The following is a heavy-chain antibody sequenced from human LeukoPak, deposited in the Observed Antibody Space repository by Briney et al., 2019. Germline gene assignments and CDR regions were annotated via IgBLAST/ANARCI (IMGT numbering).Heavy chain of an antibody. CDR1: GFTFSSYW. CDR3: ARPLPQTYCSGGSCLRNVAMDV. D-gene: IGHD2-15*01. Sequence: GGSLRLSCAASGFTFSSYWMNWVRQAPGKGLEWVSSISSSSSYIYYADSVKGRFTISRDNAKNSLYLQMNSLRAEDTAVYYCARPLPQTYCSGGSCLRNVAMDVWGQGTTVTVSS. CDR2: ISSSSSYI. V-gene: IGHV3-21*01. J-gene: IGHJ6*02.